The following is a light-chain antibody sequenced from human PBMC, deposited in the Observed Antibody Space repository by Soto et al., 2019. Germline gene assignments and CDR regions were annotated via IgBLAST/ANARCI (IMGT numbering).Light chain of an antibody. CDR3: QKYISGPPYT. V-gene: IGKV1-27*01. Sequence: DIQMTRSPSSLSASVGDRVTMTCRASLGISNHLAWYQQKPGKAPNLLIHGASTLQSGVPSRFSGSGSGTDFTLTISSLQPEDVATYYCQKYISGPPYTFGQGTKVEVK. CDR1: LGISNH. J-gene: IGKJ2*01. CDR2: GAS.